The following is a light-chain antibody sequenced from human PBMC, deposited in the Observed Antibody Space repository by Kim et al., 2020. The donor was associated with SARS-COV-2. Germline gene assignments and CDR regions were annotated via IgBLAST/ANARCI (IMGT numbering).Light chain of an antibody. CDR3: QQYNNWPPLT. Sequence: PGERATLSSRASQSVSSNLAWYQQKPGQAPRLLIYGASTRATGIPARFSGSGSGTEFTLTISSLQSEDFAVYYCQQYNNWPPLTFGGGTKVDIK. CDR1: QSVSSN. J-gene: IGKJ4*01. CDR2: GAS. V-gene: IGKV3-15*01.